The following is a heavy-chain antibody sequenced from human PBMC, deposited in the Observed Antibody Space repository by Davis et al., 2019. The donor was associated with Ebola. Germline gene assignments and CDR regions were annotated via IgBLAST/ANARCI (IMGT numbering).Heavy chain of an antibody. V-gene: IGHV4-61*09. CDR1: GGSISSGGYY. J-gene: IGHJ3*02. CDR2: IYTSGST. Sequence: PSETLSLTCTVSGGSISSGGYYWSWIRQHPGKGLEWIGHIYTSGSTNYNPSLKSRVTISVDTSKNQFSLKLSSVTAADTAVYYCARQRGVGDAFDIWGQGTMLTVSS. CDR3: ARQRGVGDAFDI. D-gene: IGHD3-10*01.